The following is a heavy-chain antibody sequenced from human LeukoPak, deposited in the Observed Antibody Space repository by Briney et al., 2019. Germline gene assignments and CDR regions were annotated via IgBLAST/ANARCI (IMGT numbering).Heavy chain of an antibody. D-gene: IGHD5-12*01. J-gene: IGHJ5*02. V-gene: IGHV4-30-4*01. CDR2: IYYSGST. Sequence: SETLSLTCTVSGGSISSGDYYWSWIRQPPGKGLEWIGYIYYSGSTYYNPSLKSRVTISVDTSKNQFSLKLSSVTAAGTAVYYCARVEAVGSGYVIPNWFDPWGQGTLVTVSS. CDR3: ARVEAVGSGYVIPNWFDP. CDR1: GGSISSGDYY.